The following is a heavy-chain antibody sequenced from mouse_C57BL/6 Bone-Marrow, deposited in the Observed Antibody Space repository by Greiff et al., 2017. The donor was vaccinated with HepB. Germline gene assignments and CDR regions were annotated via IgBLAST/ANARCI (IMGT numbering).Heavy chain of an antibody. CDR3: ARWTTVVINWDVDYAMDY. D-gene: IGHD1-1*01. CDR2: IYPRDGST. CDR1: GYTFTSYD. V-gene: IGHV1-85*01. J-gene: IGHJ4*01. Sequence: QVQLQQSGPELVKPGASVKLSCKASGYTFTSYDINWVKQRPGQGLEWIGWIYPRDGSTKYNEKFKGKATLTVDTSSSTAYMELHSLTSEDSAVYFCARWTTVVINWDVDYAMDYWGQGTSVTVSS.